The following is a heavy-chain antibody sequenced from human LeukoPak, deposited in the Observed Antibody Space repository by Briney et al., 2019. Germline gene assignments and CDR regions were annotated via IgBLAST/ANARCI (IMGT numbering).Heavy chain of an antibody. J-gene: IGHJ4*02. D-gene: IGHD5-12*01. CDR2: ISSTSGYI. CDR3: ARVHSGYGPDYIDH. V-gene: IGHV3-21*01. CDR1: GFTFSSVS. Sequence: PGGSLRLSCAASGFTFSSVSMNWVRQAPGKGLGWVSSISSTSGYISYADSMKGRFTISRDNAKDSLYLQMDSLRAEDTAVYYCARVHSGYGPDYIDHWGQGTLVTVSS.